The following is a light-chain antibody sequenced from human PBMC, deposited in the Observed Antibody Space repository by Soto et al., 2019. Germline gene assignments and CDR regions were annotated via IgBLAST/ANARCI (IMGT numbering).Light chain of an antibody. Sequence: EIVLTQSPATRSLSPGARATLSCSARQSGSSSFAWYQQKPGQAPRLLIYDASTRATGIPARFSGSGSGTDVTLTISSLEPEDCAVYYCQQRSNWPLFGGGTKVEIK. CDR1: QSGSSS. CDR2: DAS. V-gene: IGKV3-11*01. CDR3: QQRSNWPL. J-gene: IGKJ4*01.